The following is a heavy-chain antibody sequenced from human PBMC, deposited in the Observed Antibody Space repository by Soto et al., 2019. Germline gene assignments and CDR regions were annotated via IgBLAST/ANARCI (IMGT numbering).Heavy chain of an antibody. CDR2: IYVTGAV. D-gene: IGHD2-21*01. V-gene: IGHV4-31*03. CDR1: GAALNIGNYY. Sequence: SETLSLTCSVSGAALNIGNYYWSWIRQVPGKGLEWIGHIYVTGAVDYNPSLRDRITISQDTSERQFSLNLRLVTAADTAVYYCARLRIATNNYKWFDPWGQGTLVNVSS. J-gene: IGHJ5*02. CDR3: ARLRIATNNYKWFDP.